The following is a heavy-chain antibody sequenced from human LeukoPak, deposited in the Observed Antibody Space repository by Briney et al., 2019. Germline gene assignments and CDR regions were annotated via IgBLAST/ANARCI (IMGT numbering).Heavy chain of an antibody. CDR2: IGYDGSNK. Sequence: GRSLRLSCAASGFTFSSYGMHWAPQAQAKGLGWGAVIGYDGSNKYYADSVKGRFTISRDNSKNTLYLQMNSLRAEDTAVYYCARDIEEQQLVAGAYGMDVWGQGTTVTVSS. D-gene: IGHD6-13*01. J-gene: IGHJ6*02. V-gene: IGHV3-33*01. CDR3: ARDIEEQQLVAGAYGMDV. CDR1: GFTFSSYG.